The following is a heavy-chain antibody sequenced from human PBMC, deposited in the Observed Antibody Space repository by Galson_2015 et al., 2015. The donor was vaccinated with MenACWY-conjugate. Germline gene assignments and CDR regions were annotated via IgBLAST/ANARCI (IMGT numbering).Heavy chain of an antibody. CDR1: FTFSSYW. D-gene: IGHD2-15*01. Sequence: SLRLSCAASFTFSSYWMYWVRHAPGKGLVWVSRINGDGSRTTYADSVKGRFTISRDNAKNTLFLQMNSLRAEDTAVYYCARGIDLWGRGTLVTVSS. V-gene: IGHV3-74*03. J-gene: IGHJ2*01. CDR3: ARGIDL. CDR2: INGDGSRT.